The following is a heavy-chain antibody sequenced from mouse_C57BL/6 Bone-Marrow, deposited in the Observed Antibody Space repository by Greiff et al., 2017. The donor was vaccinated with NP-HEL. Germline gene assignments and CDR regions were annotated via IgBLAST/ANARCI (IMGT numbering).Heavy chain of an antibody. D-gene: IGHD1-1*01. V-gene: IGHV1-50*01. Sequence: QVQLQQPGAELVKPGASVKLSCKASGYTFTSYWMQWVKQRPGQGLEWIGEIDPSDNYANYNQKFRGKATLTVDTSSSTAYMQLSSLTSEDSAVYYCARPYYDYRGQGTTLTVSS. CDR3: ARPYYDY. J-gene: IGHJ2*01. CDR2: IDPSDNYA. CDR1: GYTFTSYW.